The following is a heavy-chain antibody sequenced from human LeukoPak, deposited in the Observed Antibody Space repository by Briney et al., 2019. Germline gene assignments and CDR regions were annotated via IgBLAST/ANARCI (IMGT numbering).Heavy chain of an antibody. CDR2: MNPNSGNT. CDR3: ARKRGYDSSGYSDY. D-gene: IGHD3-22*01. Sequence: ASVKVSCKASGYTFTGYYMHWVRQAPGQGLEWMGWMNPNSGNTGYAQKFQGRVTMTRNTSISTAYMELSSLRSEDTAVYYCARKRGYDSSGYSDYWGQGTLVTVSS. V-gene: IGHV1-8*02. CDR1: GYTFTGYY. J-gene: IGHJ4*02.